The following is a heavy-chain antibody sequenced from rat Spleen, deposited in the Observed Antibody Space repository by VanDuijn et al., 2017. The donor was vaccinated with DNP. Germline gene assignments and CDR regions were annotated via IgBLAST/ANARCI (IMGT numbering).Heavy chain of an antibody. CDR2: ISNSGGST. Sequence: EVQLVESGGGLVQPGRSLKLSCAASGFTFSNYVMAWVRQAPKKGLEWVATISNSGGSTYYRDSVKGRFTISRDNAKSTLYLQMNSLKSEDTATYYCTKNSGYYFDSWGQGVMVTVSP. D-gene: IGHD4-3*01. CDR3: TKNSGYYFDS. V-gene: IGHV5-27*01. CDR1: GFTFSNYV. J-gene: IGHJ2*01.